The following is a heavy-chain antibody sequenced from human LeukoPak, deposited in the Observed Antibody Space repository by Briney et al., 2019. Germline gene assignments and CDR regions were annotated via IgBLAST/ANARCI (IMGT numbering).Heavy chain of an antibody. CDR2: INPSGGST. CDR3: ARNAYGGSSGNCFDP. Sequence: ASVKVSCKASGYTFTSYYMHWVRQAPGQGLEWMGIINPSGGSTSYAQKFQGRVTMTRDTSTSTVYMELSSLRSEDTAVYYCARNAYGGSSGNCFDPWGQGTLVTVSS. D-gene: IGHD4-23*01. J-gene: IGHJ5*02. V-gene: IGHV1-46*01. CDR1: GYTFTSYY.